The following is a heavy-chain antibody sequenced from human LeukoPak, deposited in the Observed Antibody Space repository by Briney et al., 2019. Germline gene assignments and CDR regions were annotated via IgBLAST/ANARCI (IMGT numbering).Heavy chain of an antibody. CDR2: ISYDGSNK. Sequence: GGSLRLSCAASGFTFSSYGMHWVRQAPGKGLEWVAAISYDGSNKYYADSVKGRFTISRDNSKNMLYLQMNSLRAEDTAVYYCAKDRSGGDFDYWGQGTLVTVSS. J-gene: IGHJ4*02. V-gene: IGHV3-30*18. D-gene: IGHD2-8*02. CDR1: GFTFSSYG. CDR3: AKDRSGGDFDY.